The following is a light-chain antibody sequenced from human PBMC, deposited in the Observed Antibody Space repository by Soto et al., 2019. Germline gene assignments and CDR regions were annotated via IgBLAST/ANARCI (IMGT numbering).Light chain of an antibody. Sequence: DIVMTQSPDSLAVSLGEGATINCKSSQSVLYSSNNKNYLAWYQQKPGQPPKLLIYSASTRESGVPDRFSGSGSGTDFALTISSLQAEDVAVYYCQQYYSTPYTFGQGTKLEI. V-gene: IGKV4-1*01. CDR2: SAS. CDR3: QQYYSTPYT. CDR1: QSVLYSSNNKNY. J-gene: IGKJ2*01.